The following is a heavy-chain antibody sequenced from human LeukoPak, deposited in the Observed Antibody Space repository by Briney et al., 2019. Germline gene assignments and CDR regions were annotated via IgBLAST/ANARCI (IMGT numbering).Heavy chain of an antibody. CDR3: ARGGSGWYSDC. Sequence: ASVKVSCKASRYTFTSYGISWVRPAPGQGREWMGWISAHNGNTNYAQKLKGRVTMTTDTSTSTAYMELRSLRSDDTAVYDCARGGSGWYSDCWGQGTLVTVTS. D-gene: IGHD6-19*01. V-gene: IGHV1-18*01. CDR1: RYTFTSYG. J-gene: IGHJ4*02. CDR2: ISAHNGNT.